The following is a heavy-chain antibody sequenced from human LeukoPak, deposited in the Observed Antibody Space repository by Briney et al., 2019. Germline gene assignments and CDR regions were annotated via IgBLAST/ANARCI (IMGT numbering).Heavy chain of an antibody. CDR3: ARVRRAYCGGDCYSWWFDP. J-gene: IGHJ5*02. CDR1: GLRFSDYY. CDR2: ISSGGDIM. D-gene: IGHD2-21*02. Sequence: GGSLRLSCAASGLRFSDYYVSWIRQAPGKGLQWVSYISSGGDIMHYADSVKGRFTSSRDNAKNSGYLEMNSLRAEDTAVYYCARVRRAYCGGDCYSWWFDPWGQGTLVTVSS. V-gene: IGHV3-11*04.